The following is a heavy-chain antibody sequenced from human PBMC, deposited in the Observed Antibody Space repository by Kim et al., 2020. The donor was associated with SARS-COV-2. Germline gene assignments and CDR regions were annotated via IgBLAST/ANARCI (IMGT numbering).Heavy chain of an antibody. CDR2: IYFTGTV. CDR3: ARRKGSGPSDS. CDR1: GGSISNSNDY. D-gene: IGHD1-26*01. Sequence: SETLSLTCTVSGGSISNSNDYWGWIRQPPGKGLQWIGTIYFTGTVSSNSSLKSRVTLSIDTSRNQFSLNLTDVTAADTAVDYCARRKGSGPSDSWGQGTL. V-gene: IGHV4-39*01. J-gene: IGHJ4*02.